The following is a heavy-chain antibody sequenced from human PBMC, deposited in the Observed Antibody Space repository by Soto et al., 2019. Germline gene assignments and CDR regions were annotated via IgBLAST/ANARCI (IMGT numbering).Heavy chain of an antibody. D-gene: IGHD1-1*01. Sequence: SETLSLPCTVSGGSLSTGDHYWSWLRQPPGKGQEWIAYISHSGSASYNSSLKSRVTISIDMSTNQFSLRLRSVTAADTAVYYCARDRPDNLNSFDAFDLWGPGTLVT. J-gene: IGHJ3*01. CDR3: ARDRPDNLNSFDAFDL. CDR1: GGSLSTGDHY. V-gene: IGHV4-61*08. CDR2: ISHSGSA.